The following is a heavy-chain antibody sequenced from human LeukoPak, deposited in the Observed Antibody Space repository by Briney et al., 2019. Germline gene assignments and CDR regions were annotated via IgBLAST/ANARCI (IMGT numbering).Heavy chain of an antibody. CDR2: ISYDASNK. Sequence: GRSLRLSCAASGFTFRSYGMHWVRQAPGKGLEWVAVISYDASNKYYADPVKGRFTISRDNSKNTVYLQMNSLRAEDTAVYYCAKVGDGYNNFDYWGQGTLVTVSS. J-gene: IGHJ4*02. V-gene: IGHV3-30*18. CDR3: AKVGDGYNNFDY. D-gene: IGHD5-24*01. CDR1: GFTFRSYG.